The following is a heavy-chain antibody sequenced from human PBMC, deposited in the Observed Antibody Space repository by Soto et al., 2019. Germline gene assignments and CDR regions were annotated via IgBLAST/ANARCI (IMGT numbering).Heavy chain of an antibody. CDR3: ARDRRGRADGFIYYYGMAV. J-gene: IGHJ6*02. CDR1: GESVGRGTNY. V-gene: IGHV4-61*01. Sequence: QVQLQESGPGLMKPSGTLSLICSVSGESVGRGTNYWSWVRQAPGRGLEWIGYIFDAATAIYNPSFESRVSISLDASKTQVSLKLTSVTAPDTAIYYCARDRRGRADGFIYYYGMAVWGQGTSVTVSS. D-gene: IGHD6-13*01. CDR2: IFDAATA.